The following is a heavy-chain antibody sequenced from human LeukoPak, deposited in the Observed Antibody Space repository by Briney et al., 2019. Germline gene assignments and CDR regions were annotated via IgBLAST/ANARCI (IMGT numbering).Heavy chain of an antibody. J-gene: IGHJ4*02. D-gene: IGHD5-18*01. CDR1: GFTFTTYW. CDR3: ARQKRRGYSYGL. CDR2: IKQDGTEK. Sequence: GGSLRLSCAASGFTFTTYWMSWVRQAPGKGLEWVANIKQDGTEKYYVDSVKGRFTISRDNAKNSLYLQMNSLRAEDTAVYYCARQKRRGYSYGLWGQGTLVTVSS. V-gene: IGHV3-7*01.